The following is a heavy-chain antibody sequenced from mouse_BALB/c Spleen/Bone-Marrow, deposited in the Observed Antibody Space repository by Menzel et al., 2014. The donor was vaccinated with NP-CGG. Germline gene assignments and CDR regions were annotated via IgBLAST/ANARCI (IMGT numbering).Heavy chain of an antibody. CDR1: GYAFSSSW. V-gene: IGHV1-82*01. CDR2: IYPGDGDT. D-gene: IGHD2-4*01. J-gene: IGHJ1*01. CDR3: ARRRDYDRYFDV. Sequence: QVQLKDSGPELVKPGASVKISCKASGYAFSSSWMNWVKQRPGQGLEWIGRIYPGDGDTNYNGKFKGKATLTADKSSSTAYMQLSSLTSVDSAVYFCARRRDYDRYFDVWGAGTTVTVSS.